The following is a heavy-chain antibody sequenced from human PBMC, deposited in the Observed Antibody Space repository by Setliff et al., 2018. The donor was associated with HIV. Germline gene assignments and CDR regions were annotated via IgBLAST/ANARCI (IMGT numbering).Heavy chain of an antibody. J-gene: IGHJ4*02. CDR2: ITTDSNYI. V-gene: IGHV3-21*06. Sequence: GGSLRLSCVTSGFTFTSHSMNWVRLRPGKGPEWVSSITTDSNYIYHADSVKGRFTTSRDNAKNSLYLQMNSLRAEDTAVYYCARGNFGAGGDNDYWGQGTLVTVSS. CDR1: GFTFTSHS. CDR3: ARGNFGAGGDNDY. D-gene: IGHD3-3*01.